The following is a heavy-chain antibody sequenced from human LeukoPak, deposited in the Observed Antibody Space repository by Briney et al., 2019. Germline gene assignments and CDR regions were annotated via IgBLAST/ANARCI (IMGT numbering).Heavy chain of an antibody. J-gene: IGHJ5*02. CDR3: ARGVGWFDP. CDR1: GFTFTNNW. D-gene: IGHD2-2*01. Sequence: GGSMRPSCATSGFTFTNNWMSWVRQAPGKGPERVATVNEDGTEKYYVDSVKGRFTISRDNGKRSLYVQMNSLRVEDTAVYYCARGVGWFDPWGQGTLVTVSS. V-gene: IGHV3-7*01. CDR2: VNEDGTEK.